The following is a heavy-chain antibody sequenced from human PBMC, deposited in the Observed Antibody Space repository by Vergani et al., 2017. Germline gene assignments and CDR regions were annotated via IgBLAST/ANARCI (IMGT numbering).Heavy chain of an antibody. CDR1: GFTVSSNY. CDR2: IYSGGRT. D-gene: IGHD2-21*02. CDR3: ASRCGGDCYYY. V-gene: IGHV3-66*01. Sequence: EVQLVESGGGLVQPGGSLRLSCAASGFTVSSNYMSWVRQAPGKGLEWVSVIYSGGRTYYADSVKGRFTISRDNSKNTLYLQMNSLRAEDTAVYYCASRCGGDCYYYWGQGTLVTVSS. J-gene: IGHJ4*02.